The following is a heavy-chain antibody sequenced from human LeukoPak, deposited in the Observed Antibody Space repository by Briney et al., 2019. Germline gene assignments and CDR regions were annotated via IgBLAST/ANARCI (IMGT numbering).Heavy chain of an antibody. V-gene: IGHV3-74*01. CDR2: INSDGSST. CDR1: GFTFSTYW. D-gene: IGHD3-9*01. J-gene: IGHJ4*02. CDR3: ARDRLAVMDY. Sequence: PAGGSLRLSCAASGFTFSTYWMHWVRQAPGKGLVWVSRINSDGSSTTYADSVKGRFTISRDNAKNTLFLQMNSLRAEDMAVYYCARDRLAVMDYRGQGTLVTVSS.